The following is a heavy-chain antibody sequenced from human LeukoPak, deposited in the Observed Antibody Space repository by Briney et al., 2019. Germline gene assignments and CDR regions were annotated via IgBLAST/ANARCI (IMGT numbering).Heavy chain of an antibody. Sequence: SETLSLTCDVPGGSFSGYLWSWIRQSPGKGLEWIGEVNYRRSPHYNPSLESRVTISVDTSKNQLSLKLTSVTAADTALYYCSRSGLTGMREYERADYYYYGMDLWGQGTAVTV. D-gene: IGHD2-2*01. CDR1: GGSFSGYL. CDR3: SRSGLTGMREYERADYYYYGMDL. CDR2: VNYRRSP. J-gene: IGHJ6*02. V-gene: IGHV4-34*01.